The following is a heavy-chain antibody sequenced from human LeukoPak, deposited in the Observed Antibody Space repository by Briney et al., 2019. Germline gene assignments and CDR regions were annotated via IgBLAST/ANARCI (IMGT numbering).Heavy chain of an antibody. CDR1: GYTFTGYY. Sequence: ASVTVSCKASGYTFTGYYMHWVRQAPGQGLEWMGWINPKSGVTNYAQKFQGRVTMTRDTSISTAYMELSRLRSDDTAIYYCARDLGVAVRPFSLYYWGQGTLVTVSS. J-gene: IGHJ4*02. CDR2: INPKSGVT. V-gene: IGHV1-2*02. D-gene: IGHD6-6*01. CDR3: ARDLGVAVRPFSLYY.